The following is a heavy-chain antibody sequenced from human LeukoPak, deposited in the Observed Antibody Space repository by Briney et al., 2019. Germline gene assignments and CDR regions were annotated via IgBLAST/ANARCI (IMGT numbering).Heavy chain of an antibody. J-gene: IGHJ4*02. D-gene: IGHD2-2*01. CDR3: ARDLYCNRTSCSV. CDR2: IIPMVGTA. Sequence: ASVKVSCKASGGTFSTYAISWARQAPGQGLEWVGVIIPMVGTATYAQRFQGRVTITADESTSTAYMELSSLRSEDTAVYYCARDLYCNRTSCSVWGQGTLVIVSS. V-gene: IGHV1-69*13. CDR1: GGTFSTYA.